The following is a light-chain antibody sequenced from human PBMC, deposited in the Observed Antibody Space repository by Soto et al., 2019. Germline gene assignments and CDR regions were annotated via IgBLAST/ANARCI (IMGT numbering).Light chain of an antibody. Sequence: QLVLTQSPSASASLGASVKLTCTLSSGHSSHGIAWHQQQPEKGPRYLMKVHSDGSHTKGDGIPDRFSGSSSGADRYLTISSLQSEDEADYYCQTWDIGIGVFGGGTKLTVL. CDR3: QTWDIGIGV. J-gene: IGLJ2*01. CDR1: SGHSSHG. CDR2: VHSDGSH. V-gene: IGLV4-69*01.